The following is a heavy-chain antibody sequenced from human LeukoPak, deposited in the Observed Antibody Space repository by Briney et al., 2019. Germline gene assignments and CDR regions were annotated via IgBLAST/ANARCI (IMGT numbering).Heavy chain of an antibody. V-gene: IGHV1-69*05. CDR1: GGTFSSYA. J-gene: IGHJ4*02. Sequence: SVKVSCKASGGTFSSYAISWVRQAPGQGLEWMGRIIPIFGTANYAQKFQGRVTINTDESSSTAYMELSSLRSEDTAVYYCARVSEDYYDSSGYYPFDYWGQGTLVTVSS. CDR2: IIPIFGTA. D-gene: IGHD3-22*01. CDR3: ARVSEDYYDSSGYYPFDY.